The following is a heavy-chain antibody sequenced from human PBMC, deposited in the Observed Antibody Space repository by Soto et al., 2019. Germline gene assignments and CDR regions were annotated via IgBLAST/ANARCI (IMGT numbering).Heavy chain of an antibody. CDR2: MNRDGSEK. J-gene: IGHJ4*02. CDR3: GRDAGRRFDY. Sequence: EVQLVESGGGLVQPGGSLRLSCEASGFTFSSYWMTWARQAPGKGLEWVASMNRDGSEKRYVDSVEGRFTISRDNAKNSLFLQMNSLSPDDTAVYYCGRDAGRRFDYWGQGSLVTVSS. D-gene: IGHD6-13*01. CDR1: GFTFSSYW. V-gene: IGHV3-7*01.